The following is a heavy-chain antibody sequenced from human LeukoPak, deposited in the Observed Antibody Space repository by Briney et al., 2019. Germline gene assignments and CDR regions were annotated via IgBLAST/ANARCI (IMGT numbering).Heavy chain of an antibody. CDR1: GYTFTGYY. Sequence: ASVKVSCKASGYTFTGYYMHCERQAPGQGLEWMGWINPNSGGTNYAQKFQGRVTMTRDTSVSTAYMELSRLTSDDTAVYYCARLEVVITTLSGIDGWGQGTTVTVSS. J-gene: IGHJ6*02. CDR2: INPNSGGT. CDR3: ARLEVVITTLSGIDG. D-gene: IGHD3-22*01. V-gene: IGHV1-2*02.